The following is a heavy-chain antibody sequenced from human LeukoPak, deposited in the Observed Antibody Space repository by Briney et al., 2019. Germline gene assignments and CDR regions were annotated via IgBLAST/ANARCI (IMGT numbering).Heavy chain of an antibody. J-gene: IGHJ4*02. D-gene: IGHD1-14*01. CDR3: ARDGRFPPEVLPRYFDS. V-gene: IGHV4-34*01. CDR2: INHSGST. Sequence: SETLSLTCAVYGGSFSGYYWSWIRQPPGKGLEWIGEINHSGSTNYNPSLKSRVTISVDTSKNQFSLKLSSVTAADTAVYYCARDGRFPPEVLPRYFDSWGQGTLVTVSS. CDR1: GGSFSGYY.